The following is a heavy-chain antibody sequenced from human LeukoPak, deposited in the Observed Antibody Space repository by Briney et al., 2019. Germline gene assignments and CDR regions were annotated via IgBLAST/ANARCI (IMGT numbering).Heavy chain of an antibody. D-gene: IGHD3/OR15-3a*01. CDR2: IYYSGST. V-gene: IGHV4-39*01. CDR3: ARRARGGLDPGSFDY. Sequence: SETLSLTCTVSGGSISSSSYYWGWIRQPPGKGLEWIGSIYYSGSTYYNLSLKSRVTISVDTSKNQFSLKLSSVTAADTAVYYCARRARGGLDPGSFDYWGQGTLVTVSS. CDR1: GGSISSSSYY. J-gene: IGHJ4*02.